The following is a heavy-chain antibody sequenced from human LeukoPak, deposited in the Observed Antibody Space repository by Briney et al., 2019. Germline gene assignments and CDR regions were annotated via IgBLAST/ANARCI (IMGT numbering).Heavy chain of an antibody. J-gene: IGHJ6*03. Sequence: GGSLRLSCAASGFTFSTYWMHWVRQAPGKGLEWVAFIRYDGSNKYYADSVKGRFTISRDNSKNTLYLQMNSLRAEDTAVYYCTKDADYYYGSGNSMDVWGKGTTVTISS. CDR3: TKDADYYYGSGNSMDV. D-gene: IGHD3-10*01. V-gene: IGHV3-30*02. CDR2: IRYDGSNK. CDR1: GFTFSTYW.